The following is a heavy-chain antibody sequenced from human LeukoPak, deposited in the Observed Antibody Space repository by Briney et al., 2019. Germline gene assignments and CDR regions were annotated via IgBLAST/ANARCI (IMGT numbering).Heavy chain of an antibody. D-gene: IGHD4-23*01. Sequence: PETLSLTCAVYGGSFSGYYWSWIRQPPGKGLEWIGEINHSGSTNYNPSLKSRVTISVDTSKNQFSLKLSSVTAADTAVYYCARAPEGYTVVTIFDFWGQGTLVTVSS. V-gene: IGHV4-34*01. J-gene: IGHJ4*02. CDR2: INHSGST. CDR1: GGSFSGYY. CDR3: ARAPEGYTVVTIFDF.